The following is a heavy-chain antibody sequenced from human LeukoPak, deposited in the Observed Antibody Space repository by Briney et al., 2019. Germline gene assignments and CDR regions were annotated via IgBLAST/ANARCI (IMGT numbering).Heavy chain of an antibody. V-gene: IGHV3-48*01. J-gene: IGHJ6*03. CDR1: GFTFSSYS. CDR2: ISSSSSTI. Sequence: GGSLRLSCAASGFTFSSYSMNWVRQAPGKGLEWVSYISSSSSTIYYADSVKGRFTISRDNAKNSLYLQMNSLRAEDTAVYYCAREGGRITMVRGVIGDYYMDVWGKGTTVTVSS. D-gene: IGHD3-10*01. CDR3: AREGGRITMVRGVIGDYYMDV.